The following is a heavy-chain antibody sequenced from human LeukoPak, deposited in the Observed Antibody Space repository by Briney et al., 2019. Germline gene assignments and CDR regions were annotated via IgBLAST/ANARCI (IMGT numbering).Heavy chain of an antibody. D-gene: IGHD3-10*01. J-gene: IGHJ3*02. CDR3: ARVKSVPKSSAFDI. CDR1: GYTFTSYY. Sequence: ASVKVSCKASGYTFTSYYMHWVRQAPGQGLEWMGWINPNSGGTNYAQKFQGRVTMTRDTSISTAYMELSRLRSDDTAVYYCARVKSVPKSSAFDIWGQGTMVTVSS. V-gene: IGHV1-2*02. CDR2: INPNSGGT.